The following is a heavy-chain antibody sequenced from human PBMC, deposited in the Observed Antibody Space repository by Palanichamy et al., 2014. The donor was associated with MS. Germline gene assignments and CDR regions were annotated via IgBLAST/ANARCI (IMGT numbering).Heavy chain of an antibody. V-gene: IGHV3-21*01. CDR2: IDGSTKYI. Sequence: EVQLVESGGGLVKPGGSLRLSCAASGFTFSTYSMNWVRQAPGKGLEWVSSIDGSTKYIYYADSVKGRFTISRDNVKNSLYLQMNSLRPEDAAVYYCAMGAVAGVYWGQGALVTVSS. D-gene: IGHD6-13*01. J-gene: IGHJ4*02. CDR1: GFTFSTYS. CDR3: AMGAVAGVY.